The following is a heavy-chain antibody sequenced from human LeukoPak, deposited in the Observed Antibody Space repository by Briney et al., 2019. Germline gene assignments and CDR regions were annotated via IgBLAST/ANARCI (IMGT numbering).Heavy chain of an antibody. J-gene: IGHJ4*02. D-gene: IGHD6-13*01. CDR1: GFTFSDYY. V-gene: IGHV3-11*01. CDR2: ISSSGSTI. Sequence: GGSLRLSCAASGFTFSDYYMSWIRQASGKGLEWVSYISSSGSTIYYADSVKGRFTISRGNAKNSLYLQMNSLRAEDTAVYYCARDKRAAAGLNFDYWGQGTLVTVSS. CDR3: ARDKRAAAGLNFDY.